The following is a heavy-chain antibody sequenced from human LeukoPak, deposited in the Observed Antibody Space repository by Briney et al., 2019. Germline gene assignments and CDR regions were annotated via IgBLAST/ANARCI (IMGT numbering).Heavy chain of an antibody. CDR2: TYSGGRT. Sequence: HPGGSLRLSCAASGFTVSSNYMSWVRQAPGKGLEWVSVTYSGGRTYYADSVKGRFTISRDNAKNSLYLQMNSLRAEDTAVYYCAELGITMIGGVWGKGTTVTISS. J-gene: IGHJ6*04. D-gene: IGHD3-10*02. CDR3: AELGITMIGGV. V-gene: IGHV3-53*01. CDR1: GFTVSSNY.